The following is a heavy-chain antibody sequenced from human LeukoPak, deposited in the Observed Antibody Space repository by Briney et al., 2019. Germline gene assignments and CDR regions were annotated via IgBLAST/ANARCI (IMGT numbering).Heavy chain of an antibody. CDR1: VLTFNTYA. CDR2: DSSCGGRT. CDR3: GKVEGSGNFHPVDY. D-gene: IGHD3-10*01. V-gene: IGHV3-23*01. Sequence: AGDSLRLSCALSVLTFNTYALSWVPPAPGEGLEWVSGDSSCGGRTKYADSVEGRFTISRDNAKNALYLQMNGLKAGDPAVYYWGKVEGSGNFHPVDYWGQGTLVTVSS. J-gene: IGHJ4*02.